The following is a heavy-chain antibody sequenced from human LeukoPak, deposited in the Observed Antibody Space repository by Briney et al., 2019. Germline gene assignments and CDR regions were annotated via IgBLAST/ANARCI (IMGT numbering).Heavy chain of an antibody. V-gene: IGHV4-34*01. D-gene: IGHD3-22*01. J-gene: IGHJ4*02. CDR3: ARAPHFFDTSGSRYYFDY. Sequence: SETLSLTCAVYGGSFSGYYWGWIRQPPGKGLEWIGSIYYSGNTYYSPSLMSRVTISVDTSKNQFSLNLSSVTAADTAVYYCARAPHFFDTSGSRYYFDYWGQGALVTVSS. CDR1: GGSFSGYY. CDR2: IYYSGNT.